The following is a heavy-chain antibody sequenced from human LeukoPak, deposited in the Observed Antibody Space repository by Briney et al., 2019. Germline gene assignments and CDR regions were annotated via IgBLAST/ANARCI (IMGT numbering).Heavy chain of an antibody. CDR2: VNWNSVNI. D-gene: IGHD6-19*01. J-gene: IGHJ4*02. CDR3: VKDTVPGWPGGLFDR. Sequence: PGGSLRLSCDGSGFNFDDFAMHWVRQVPGKGLEWVAGVNWNSVNIAYVDSVKGRFTISRGNAKRSLYLQMNSLRGDDTALYYCVKDTVPGWPGGLFDRWGQGIQVTVSS. V-gene: IGHV3-9*01. CDR1: GFNFDDFA.